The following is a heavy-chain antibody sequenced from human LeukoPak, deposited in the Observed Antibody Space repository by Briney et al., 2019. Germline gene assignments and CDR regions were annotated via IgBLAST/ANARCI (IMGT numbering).Heavy chain of an antibody. Sequence: PGGSLRLSCAASGFTFSSYDIHWVRQATGKGLEWVSAIGIAGDTYYIDSVKGRFTISRDNAKNSLYLQMNTLRPEDTAVYYCARERQNKDFWSGGDYWGQGTLVTVSS. CDR2: IGIAGDT. J-gene: IGHJ4*02. V-gene: IGHV3-13*01. D-gene: IGHD3-3*01. CDR1: GFTFSSYD. CDR3: ARERQNKDFWSGGDY.